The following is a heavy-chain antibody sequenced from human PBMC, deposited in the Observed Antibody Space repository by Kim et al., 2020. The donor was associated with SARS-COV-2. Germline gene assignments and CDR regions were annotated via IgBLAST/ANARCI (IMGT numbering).Heavy chain of an antibody. D-gene: IGHD4-17*01. J-gene: IGHJ4*02. V-gene: IGHV3-23*01. CDR3: AKDRWVTTVVSKKEFDY. Sequence: VKGRFTNSRDNSKNTLYLRMNSLRAEDTAVYYCAKDRWVTTVVSKKEFDYWGQGTLVTVSS.